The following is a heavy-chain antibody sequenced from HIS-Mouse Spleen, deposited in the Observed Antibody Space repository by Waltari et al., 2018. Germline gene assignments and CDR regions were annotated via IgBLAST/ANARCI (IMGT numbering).Heavy chain of an antibody. CDR3: AREIPYSSSWYDWYFDL. D-gene: IGHD6-13*01. CDR2: IYYSGST. CDR1: GGCISISRYY. Sequence: QLQLQESGPGLVTPSETLSLTCTVPGGCISISRYYRGWIRQPPGKGLEWIGSIYYSGSTYYNPSLKSRVTISVDTSKNQFSLKLSSVTAADTAVYYCAREIPYSSSWYDWYFDLWGRGTLVTVSS. J-gene: IGHJ2*01. V-gene: IGHV4-39*07.